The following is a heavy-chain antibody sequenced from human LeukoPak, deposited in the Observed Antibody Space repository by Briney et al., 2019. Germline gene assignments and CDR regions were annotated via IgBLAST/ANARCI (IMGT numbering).Heavy chain of an antibody. J-gene: IGHJ4*02. Sequence: SVKVSCKASGGTLSRYAISWVRQPPGQGPEWMGGIIPIFGTTNYPQKFQGRVTITADESTSTAYMELSSLRSEDTAVYYCAMIVGIASRGYFDYWGQGTLVTVSS. D-gene: IGHD3-10*01. V-gene: IGHV1-69*13. CDR1: GGTLSRYA. CDR3: AMIVGIASRGYFDY. CDR2: IIPIFGTT.